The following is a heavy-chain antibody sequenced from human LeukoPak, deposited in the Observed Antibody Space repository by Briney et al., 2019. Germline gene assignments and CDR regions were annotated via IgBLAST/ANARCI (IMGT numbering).Heavy chain of an antibody. Sequence: PSETLSLTCTVSGYSISSGYYWGWIRQPPGKGLEWIGSIYHSGSTYYNPSLKSRVTISVDTSKNQFSLKLSSVTAADTAVYYCARGLPPGYWGQGTLVTVSS. CDR3: ARGLPPGY. J-gene: IGHJ4*02. V-gene: IGHV4-38-2*02. CDR2: IYHSGST. CDR1: GYSISSGYY.